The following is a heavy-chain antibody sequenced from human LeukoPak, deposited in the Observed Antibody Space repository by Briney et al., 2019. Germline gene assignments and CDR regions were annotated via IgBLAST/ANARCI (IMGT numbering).Heavy chain of an antibody. CDR1: GGSISSSSYY. V-gene: IGHV4-39*01. D-gene: IGHD6-19*01. Sequence: KPSETLSLTCTVSGGSISSSSYYWGWIRQPPGKGLEWIGSIYYSGSTYYNPSLKSRVTISVDTSKNQFSLKLSSVTAADTAAYYCARLGYSSGWYYFDYWGQGTLVTVSS. CDR3: ARLGYSSGWYYFDY. J-gene: IGHJ4*02. CDR2: IYYSGST.